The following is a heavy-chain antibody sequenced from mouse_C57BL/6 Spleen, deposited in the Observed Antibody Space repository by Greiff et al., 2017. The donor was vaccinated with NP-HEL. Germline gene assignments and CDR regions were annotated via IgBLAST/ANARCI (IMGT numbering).Heavy chain of an antibody. CDR2: INPSSGYT. Sequence: QVQLQQSGAELAKPGASVKLSCKASGYTFTSYWMHWVKQRPGQGLEWIGYINPSSGYTKYNQKFKDKATLTADKSSRTAYMQLSSLTYEDSAVYYCARNYYGSSYWDFDGWGTGTTVTVAS. J-gene: IGHJ1*03. V-gene: IGHV1-7*01. CDR1: GYTFTSYW. D-gene: IGHD1-1*01. CDR3: ARNYYGSSYWDFDG.